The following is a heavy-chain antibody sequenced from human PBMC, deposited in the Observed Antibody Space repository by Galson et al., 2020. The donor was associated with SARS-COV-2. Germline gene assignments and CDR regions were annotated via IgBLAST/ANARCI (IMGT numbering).Heavy chain of an antibody. CDR3: ARHEGPGRIGARVGYYYYGMDV. V-gene: IGHV4-39*01. D-gene: IGHD6-13*01. Sequence: SETLSLTCTVSGGSISSSSYYWGWIRQPPGKGLEWIGSIYYSGSTYYNPSLKSRVTISVDTSKNQFSLKLSSVTAADTAVYYCARHEGPGRIGARVGYYYYGMDVWGQGTMVTVSS. CDR2: IYYSGST. J-gene: IGHJ6*02. CDR1: GGSISSSSYY.